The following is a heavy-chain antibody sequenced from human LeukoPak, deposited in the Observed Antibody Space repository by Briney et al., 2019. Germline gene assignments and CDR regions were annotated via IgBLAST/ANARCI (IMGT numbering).Heavy chain of an antibody. V-gene: IGHV3-9*01. D-gene: IGHD5-18*01. CDR1: GFTFDDYA. CDR3: ARRGYSYGYYYMDV. CDR2: LSWNSGFI. Sequence: GGSLRLSCAASGFTFDDYAMHWVRQAPGKGLEWVSSLSWNSGFIDYADSVKGRFTISRDNSKNTLYLQMNSLRAEDTAVYYCARRGYSYGYYYMDVWGKGTTVTVSS. J-gene: IGHJ6*03.